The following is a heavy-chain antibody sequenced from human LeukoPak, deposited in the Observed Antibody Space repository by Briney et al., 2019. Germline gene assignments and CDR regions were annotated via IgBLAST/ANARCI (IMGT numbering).Heavy chain of an antibody. V-gene: IGHV3-30*18. CDR1: GFTFSSYW. CDR2: ISYDGSNK. D-gene: IGHD3-22*01. Sequence: PGGSLRLSCAASGFTFSSYWMSWVRQAPGKGLEWVAVISYDGSNKYYADSVKGRFTISRDNSKNTLYLQMNSLRAEDTAVYYCAKVLYYYDSSGSYIDYWGQGTLVTVSS. J-gene: IGHJ4*02. CDR3: AKVLYYYDSSGSYIDY.